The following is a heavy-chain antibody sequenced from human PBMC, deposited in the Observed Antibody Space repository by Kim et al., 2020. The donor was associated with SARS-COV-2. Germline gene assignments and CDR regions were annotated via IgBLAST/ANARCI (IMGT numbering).Heavy chain of an antibody. Sequence: GGSLRLSCAASGFTFSSYVMNWVRQAPGKGLEWVSYISSSGSTIYYADSVKGRFTISRDNAKNSLYLQMNSLRAEDTAVYYCARDYALVALVTVVHYGMDVWGQGTTVTVSS. D-gene: IGHD2-2*01. J-gene: IGHJ6*02. CDR3: ARDYALVALVTVVHYGMDV. V-gene: IGHV3-48*03. CDR2: ISSSGSTI. CDR1: GFTFSSYV.